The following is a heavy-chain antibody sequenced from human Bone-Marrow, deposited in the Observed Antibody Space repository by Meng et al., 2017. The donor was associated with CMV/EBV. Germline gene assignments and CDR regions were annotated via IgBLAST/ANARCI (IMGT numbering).Heavy chain of an antibody. CDR2: ISTYNGNT. V-gene: IGHV1-18*01. D-gene: IGHD7-27*01. Sequence: SCKASGYSVTSYCISWVRQAPGQGLEWMGWISTYNGNTNYAQKHQRRVTMTTDTSTSTAYMELRSLRSDDTAVYYCARGLGNSPCDYWGQGTLVTVSS. J-gene: IGHJ4*02. CDR3: ARGLGNSPCDY. CDR1: GYSVTSYC.